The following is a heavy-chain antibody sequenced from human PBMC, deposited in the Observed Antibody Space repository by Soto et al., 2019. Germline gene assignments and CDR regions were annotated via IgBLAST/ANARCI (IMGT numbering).Heavy chain of an antibody. CDR2: IWYDGSNK. D-gene: IGHD3-10*01. Sequence: GGSLRLSCAASGFTFSSYGMHWVRQAPGKGLEWVAVIWYDGSNKYYADSVKGRFTISRDNSKNTLYLQMNSLRAEDTAVYYCARPYGFGESSFIAYWGQGTLVTVSS. CDR1: GFTFSSYG. CDR3: ARPYGFGESSFIAY. V-gene: IGHV3-33*01. J-gene: IGHJ4*02.